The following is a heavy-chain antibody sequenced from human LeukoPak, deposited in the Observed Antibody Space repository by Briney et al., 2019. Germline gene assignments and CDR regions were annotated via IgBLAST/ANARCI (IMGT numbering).Heavy chain of an antibody. J-gene: IGHJ5*02. CDR1: GGSISSYY. D-gene: IGHD5-18*01. CDR2: IYYSGST. V-gene: IGHV4-59*01. Sequence: PSETLSLTCTVSGGSISSYYWSWIRQPPGKGLEWIGYIYYSGSTNYNPSLKSRVTISVDTSKNQFSLKLSSVTAADTAVYYCARGQGYSYGYEWFDPWGQGTLVTVSS. CDR3: ARGQGYSYGYEWFDP.